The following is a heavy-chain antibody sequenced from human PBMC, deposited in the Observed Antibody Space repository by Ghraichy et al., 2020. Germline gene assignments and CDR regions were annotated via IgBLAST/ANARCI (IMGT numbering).Heavy chain of an antibody. CDR2: IYHGGNT. D-gene: IGHD2-21*02. J-gene: IGHJ1*01. CDR1: GGSISSWTSY. Sequence: SETLSLTCTVSGGSISSWTSYWGWIRQAPGKGLQWIGAIYHGGNTYYNPSLEGRVSMSIDTSKNHFSLNLSSVTAADTAVYYCARRLRRSSMTAKDWGQGALVTVSS. V-gene: IGHV4-39*02. CDR3: ARRLRRSSMTAKD.